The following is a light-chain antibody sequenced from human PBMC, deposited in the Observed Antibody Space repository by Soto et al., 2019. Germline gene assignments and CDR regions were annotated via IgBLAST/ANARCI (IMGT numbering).Light chain of an antibody. Sequence: DIVLTQSPATLSLSPGERATLSCRASESVSNYVAWYQQKPGQAPRLIIYDASNRASGVPVRFSGSGSGTDFTLTIGSLEPEDFAVYYCQQRTYLYTFGQGTKVEIK. J-gene: IGKJ2*01. CDR2: DAS. CDR3: QQRTYLYT. V-gene: IGKV3-11*01. CDR1: ESVSNY.